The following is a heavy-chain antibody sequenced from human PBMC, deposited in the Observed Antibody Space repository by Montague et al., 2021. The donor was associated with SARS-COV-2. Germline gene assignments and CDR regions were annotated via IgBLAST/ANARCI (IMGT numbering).Heavy chain of an antibody. V-gene: IGHV1-18*01. CDR1: GYIFSSYS. Sequence: SVKVSCKASGYIFSSYSISWVRQAPGQGLEWMGWISPYDYKTNYAQMVQGRVTVTTDTSTSTVYMELRSLRSDDTAVYYCARDWYCRGGRCHNTFDIWGQGTLVTVSS. CDR2: ISPYDYKT. J-gene: IGHJ3*02. CDR3: ARDWYCRGGRCHNTFDI. D-gene: IGHD2-15*01.